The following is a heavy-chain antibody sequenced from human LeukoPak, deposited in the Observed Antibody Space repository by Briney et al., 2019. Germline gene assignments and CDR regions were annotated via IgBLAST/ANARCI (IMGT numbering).Heavy chain of an antibody. D-gene: IGHD4-17*01. Sequence: GGSLRLSCAASGFTFSTYDLSWVRQAPGKGLEWVSSISGNGGSAYYTDSVKGRFTISRDNSKNTLYLQMNSLRAEDTAVYYCAKDLPTVNTWIYFDYWGQGTLVTVSS. CDR3: AKDLPTVNTWIYFDY. V-gene: IGHV3-23*01. CDR1: GFTFSTYD. J-gene: IGHJ4*02. CDR2: ISGNGGSA.